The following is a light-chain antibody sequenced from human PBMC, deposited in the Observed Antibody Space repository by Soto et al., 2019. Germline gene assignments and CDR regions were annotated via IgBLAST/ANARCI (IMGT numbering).Light chain of an antibody. J-gene: IGKJ1*01. CDR2: GAS. V-gene: IGKV3-20*01. Sequence: EIVLTQSPATLSLSPGERATLSCRASQSVRSYLLWYQQKPGQAPRLLIYGASSRATGIPDRFSGSGSGTDFTLTISRLEPEDFAVYYCQQYGSSPPTFGQGTKVDIK. CDR3: QQYGSSPPT. CDR1: QSVRSY.